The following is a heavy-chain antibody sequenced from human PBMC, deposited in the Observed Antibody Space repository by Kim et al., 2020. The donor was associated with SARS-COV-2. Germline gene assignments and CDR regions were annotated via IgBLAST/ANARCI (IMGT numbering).Heavy chain of an antibody. CDR2: IYYSGST. D-gene: IGHD3-16*01. CDR3: ARNAAEGGFRYYYYGMDV. J-gene: IGHJ6*02. V-gene: IGHV4-59*13. CDR1: GGSISSYY. Sequence: SETLSLTCTVSGGSISSYYWSWIRQPPGKGLEWIGYIYYSGSTNYNPSLKSRVTISVDTSKNQFSLKLSSVTAADTAVYYCARNAAEGGFRYYYYGMDVWGQGTTVTVSS.